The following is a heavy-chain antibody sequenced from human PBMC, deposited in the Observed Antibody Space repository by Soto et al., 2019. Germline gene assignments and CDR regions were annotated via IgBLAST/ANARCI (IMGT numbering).Heavy chain of an antibody. CDR3: PRCASSCSLGF. CDR2: IYYSGST. V-gene: IGHV4-30-4*01. D-gene: IGHD2-15*01. CDR1: GGSISSGDYY. J-gene: IGHJ4*02. Sequence: SETLSLTCTVSGGSISSGDYYWSWIRQPPGKGLEWIGYIYYSGSTYYNPSLMSRVTISVDTSKNQFSLKLSSVTAADTAVYYCPRCASSCSLGFWGQETLLTFSS.